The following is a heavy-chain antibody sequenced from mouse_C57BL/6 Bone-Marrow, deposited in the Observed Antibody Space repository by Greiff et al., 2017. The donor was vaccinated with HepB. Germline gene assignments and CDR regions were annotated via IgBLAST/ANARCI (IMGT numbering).Heavy chain of an antibody. V-gene: IGHV7-3*01. D-gene: IGHD2-2*01. CDR2: IRNKANGYTT. Sequence: EVQGVESGGGLVQPGGSLSLSCAASGFTFTDYYMSWVRQPPGKALEWLGFIRNKANGYTTEYSASVKGRFTISRDNSQIILYLQKNALRDEDSATYYWARDCYYGYDYYAMDYWGQGTSVTVSS. CDR3: ARDCYYGYDYYAMDY. J-gene: IGHJ4*01. CDR1: GFTFTDYY.